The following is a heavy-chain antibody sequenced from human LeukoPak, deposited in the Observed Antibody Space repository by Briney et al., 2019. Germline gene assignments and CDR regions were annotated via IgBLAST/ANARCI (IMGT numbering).Heavy chain of an antibody. D-gene: IGHD3-10*01. CDR2: VKSRSVGGTT. CDR1: GVSFSDVW. CDR3: TTAAWGGRADY. J-gene: IGHJ4*02. V-gene: IGHV3-15*01. Sequence: GGSLRLSCAASGVSFSDVWMTWVRQVPEKGLEWVGRVKSRSVGGTTEYAAPVKGGFTISRDDSKSTVYLQMNSLKVEDTAIYYCTTAAWGGRADYWGQGTLVTVSS.